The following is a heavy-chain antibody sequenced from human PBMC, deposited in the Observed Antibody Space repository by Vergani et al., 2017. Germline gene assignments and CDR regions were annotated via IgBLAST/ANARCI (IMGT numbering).Heavy chain of an antibody. J-gene: IGHJ4*02. CDR1: GYSISSGYY. CDR2: IYHSGST. Sequence: QVQLQESGPGLVKPSETLSLTCAVSGYSISSGYYWGWIRQPPGKGLEWIGSIYHSGSTYYNPSLKSRVTISVDTSKNQFSLKLSSVTAADTAVYYCARGPNSSGYYYVSWGQGTLVTVSS. V-gene: IGHV4-38-2*01. D-gene: IGHD3-22*01. CDR3: ARGPNSSGYYYVS.